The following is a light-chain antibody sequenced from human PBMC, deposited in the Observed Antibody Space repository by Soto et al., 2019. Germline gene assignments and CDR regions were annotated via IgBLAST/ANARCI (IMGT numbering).Light chain of an antibody. V-gene: IGKV3-11*01. J-gene: IGKJ4*01. CDR2: DAF. CDR3: QQYGSSPT. Sequence: EIVLTQFPATLSLSPGESATLSCRASQNITKFLGWYQHRPGQSPRLLIYDAFNRATGVPARFSGSGAGTGFTLTISRLEPEDSAVYYCQQYGSSPTFGGGTKVDIK. CDR1: QNITKF.